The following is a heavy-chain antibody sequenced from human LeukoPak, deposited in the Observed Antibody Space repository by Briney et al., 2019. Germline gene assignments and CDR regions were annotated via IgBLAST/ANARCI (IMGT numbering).Heavy chain of an antibody. CDR2: IYYSGST. Sequence: PSETLSLTCTVSGGSISGYYWSWIRQPPGKGLEWIGYIYYSGSTNYNPSLKSRVTISVDTSKNQFSLKLSSVTAADTAVYYCARVEGAATNWYFDLWGRGTLVTVSS. D-gene: IGHD6-13*01. CDR1: GGSISGYY. V-gene: IGHV4-59*01. CDR3: ARVEGAATNWYFDL. J-gene: IGHJ2*01.